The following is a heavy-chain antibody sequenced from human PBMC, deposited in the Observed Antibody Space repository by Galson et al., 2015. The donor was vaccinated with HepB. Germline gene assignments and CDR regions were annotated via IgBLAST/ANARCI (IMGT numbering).Heavy chain of an antibody. J-gene: IGHJ4*02. CDR1: GFGFVSHG. V-gene: IGHV3-30*18. CDR3: AKDWSYYDFWNTSPHI. Sequence: SLRLSCAASGFGFVSHGMHWIRQAPGKGLEWVAVISYDENRIFYGDSVKGRFTISRDNSKNTLSLEMNSLKSEDTAVYYCAKDWSYYDFWNTSPHIWGQGTLVTVSS. D-gene: IGHD3-3*01. CDR2: ISYDENRI.